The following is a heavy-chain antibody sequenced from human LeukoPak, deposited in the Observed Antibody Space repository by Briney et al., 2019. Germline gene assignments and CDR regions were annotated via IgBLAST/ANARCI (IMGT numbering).Heavy chain of an antibody. CDR2: VNHSGST. CDR1: GGSISDIY. CDR3: AKHHAFDI. J-gene: IGHJ3*02. Sequence: PSETLSLTCTVSGGSISDIYWSWIRQFPGKGLEWIGYVNHSGSTKYNPSLKSRVTLSVDTSKNHLSLNLSSVTAADTAVYYCAKHHAFDIWGQGTLVAPSS. V-gene: IGHV4-59*08.